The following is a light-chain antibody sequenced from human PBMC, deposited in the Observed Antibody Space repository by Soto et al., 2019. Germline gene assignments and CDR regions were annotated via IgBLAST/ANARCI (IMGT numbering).Light chain of an antibody. CDR1: SSDVGAYNY. CDR3: QSFDSSLSAYV. Sequence: QSALTQPASVSGSPGQSITISCTGSSSDVGAYNYVPWYQQLPGTAPKLLIYGDNNRPSGVPNRFSASKSGTSASLAITGLQAEDEADFYCQSFDSSLSAYVFGTGTKVTVL. CDR2: GDN. V-gene: IGLV1-40*02. J-gene: IGLJ1*01.